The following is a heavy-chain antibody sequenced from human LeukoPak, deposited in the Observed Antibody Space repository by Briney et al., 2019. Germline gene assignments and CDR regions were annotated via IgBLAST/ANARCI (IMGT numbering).Heavy chain of an antibody. CDR3: ARPDYDYYYYYMDV. CDR2: INHSGST. V-gene: IGHV4-34*01. D-gene: IGHD4-17*01. CDR1: GGSFSGYY. Sequence: SETLSLTCAVYGGSFSGYYWSWIRQPPGKGLEWIGEINHSGSTNYNPSLKSRVTISVDTSKNQFSLKLSSVTAADTAVYYCARPDYDYYYYYMDVWGKGTTVTASS. J-gene: IGHJ6*03.